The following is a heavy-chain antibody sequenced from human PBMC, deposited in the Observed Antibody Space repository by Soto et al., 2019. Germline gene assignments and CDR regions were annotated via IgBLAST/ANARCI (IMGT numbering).Heavy chain of an antibody. Sequence: SVKVSCKASGGTLSRYATGWVREATGQGLEWMGEIISIFGTTNYAQKFQCRVTITAEESTSTAYMQLSSLRSEDTAVYHCARDTGTTSRKSYFDYCGQGTLVTVSS. J-gene: IGHJ4*02. D-gene: IGHD1-1*01. CDR1: GGTLSRYA. V-gene: IGHV1-69*13. CDR3: ARDTGTTSRKSYFDY. CDR2: IISIFGTT.